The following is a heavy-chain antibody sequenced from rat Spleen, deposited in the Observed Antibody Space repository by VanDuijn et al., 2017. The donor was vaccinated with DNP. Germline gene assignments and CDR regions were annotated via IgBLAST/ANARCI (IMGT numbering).Heavy chain of an antibody. CDR3: ARGYTTDYSFYSWYFDF. CDR2: ISYSGDT. V-gene: IGHV3-1*01. D-gene: IGHD1-6*01. J-gene: IGHJ1*01. CDR1: RFSLSDYS. Sequence: EVQLKESGPGLVQPSQTLSLTCTVSRFSLSDYSIHWVRQPPGKGLEWMGYISYSGDTDYNPSLKSRISITRDTAKNQFFLQLNSVTTEDTATYYCARGYTTDYSFYSWYFDFWGPGTMVTVSS.